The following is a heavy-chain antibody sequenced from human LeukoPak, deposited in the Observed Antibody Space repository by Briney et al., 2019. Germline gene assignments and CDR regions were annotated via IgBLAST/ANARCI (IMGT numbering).Heavy chain of an antibody. D-gene: IGHD6-19*01. CDR1: GGTFSSCA. V-gene: IGHV1-69*01. J-gene: IGHJ4*02. Sequence: SVEDSCKASGGTFSSCAISWMRQAPGQGLEWMGGIIPIFGTANYAQKFQGRVTITGDESTSTAYMELSSLRSEDTAVYYCAGPRRSGWYYFDYWGQGTLVTFSS. CDR2: IIPIFGTA. CDR3: AGPRRSGWYYFDY.